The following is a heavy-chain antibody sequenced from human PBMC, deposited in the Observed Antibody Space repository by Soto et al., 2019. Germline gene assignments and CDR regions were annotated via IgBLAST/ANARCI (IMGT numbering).Heavy chain of an antibody. CDR3: ARDYYRDFDWLLPYYYYYGMDV. J-gene: IGHJ6*02. D-gene: IGHD3-9*01. CDR1: GYTLTSYY. V-gene: IGHV1-46*01. Sequence: SVKVACQTPGYTLTSYYMHWVRQAPGKGVEWMGIIKPKGGSTRYPQKFHDRVTNTTDTYTSPANMELSSQKPEDTAVYYFARDYYRDFDWLLPYYYYYGMDVWGQGTTVTVSS. CDR2: IKPKGGST.